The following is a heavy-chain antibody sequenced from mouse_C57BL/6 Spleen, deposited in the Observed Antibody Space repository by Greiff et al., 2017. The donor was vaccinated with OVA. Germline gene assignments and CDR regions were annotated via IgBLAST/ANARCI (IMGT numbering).Heavy chain of an antibody. CDR1: GYAFSSSW. J-gene: IGHJ2*01. CDR3: ARFGSSPLDY. Sequence: QVQLQQSGPELVKPGASVKISCKASGYAFSSSWINWVKQRPGKGLEWIGRIYPGDGDTNYNGKFKGKATLTADKSSSTAYMQLSSLTSEDSAVYFCARFGSSPLDYWGQGTTLTVSS. CDR2: IYPGDGDT. D-gene: IGHD1-1*01. V-gene: IGHV1-82*01.